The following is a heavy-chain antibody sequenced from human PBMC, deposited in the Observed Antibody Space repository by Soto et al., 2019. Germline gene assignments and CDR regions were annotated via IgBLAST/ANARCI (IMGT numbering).Heavy chain of an antibody. CDR3: ARDRVVGATLMRWFDP. D-gene: IGHD1-26*01. Sequence: ASVKVSCKASGYTFSSYAIHWVRQAPGQRLEWMGWINAGNGDTKYSQKFQGRVIITRDTSASTAYMELSSLTSEDTAVYYCARDRVVGATLMRWFDPWGPGTLVTVSS. J-gene: IGHJ5*02. CDR1: GYTFSSYA. CDR2: INAGNGDT. V-gene: IGHV1-3*01.